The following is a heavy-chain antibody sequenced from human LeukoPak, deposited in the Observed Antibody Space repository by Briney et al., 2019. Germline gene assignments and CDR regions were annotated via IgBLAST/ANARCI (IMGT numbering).Heavy chain of an antibody. Sequence: SVKVSCKASGGTFSSYAISWVRQAPGQGLEWMGGIIPIFGTANYAQKFQGRVTITADESTSTAYMELSSLRSEDTAVYYCARSSHCSSTSCPSTHHYWGQGTLVTVSS. CDR1: GGTFSSYA. CDR3: ARSSHCSSTSCPSTHHY. CDR2: IIPIFGTA. D-gene: IGHD2-2*01. V-gene: IGHV1-69*13. J-gene: IGHJ4*02.